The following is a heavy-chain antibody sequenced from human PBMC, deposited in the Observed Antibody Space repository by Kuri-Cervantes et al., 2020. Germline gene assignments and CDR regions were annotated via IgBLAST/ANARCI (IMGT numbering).Heavy chain of an antibody. V-gene: IGHV4-34*01. CDR2: IYHSGST. D-gene: IGHD6-19*01. Sequence: SETLSLTCAVFGGSFSGYYWNWIRQPPGRGLEWIGSIYHSGSTYYNPSLKSRVTISVDTSKNQFSLKLSSVTAADTAVYYCARQIAVAATDYYYYMDVWGKGTTVTVSS. CDR3: ARQIAVAATDYYYYMDV. J-gene: IGHJ6*03. CDR1: GGSFSGYY.